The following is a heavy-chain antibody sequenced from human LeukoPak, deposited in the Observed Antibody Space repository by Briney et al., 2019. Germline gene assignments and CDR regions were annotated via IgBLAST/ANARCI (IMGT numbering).Heavy chain of an antibody. D-gene: IGHD2-8*01. CDR3: ARGRMVYHFDY. Sequence: ASVKVSCKASGGTFSSYAISWVRQAPGQGLEWMGGIIPIFGTANYAQKFQGRVTITADESTSTAYMGLSSLRSEDTAVYYCARGRMVYHFDYWGQGTLVTVSS. CDR1: GGTFSSYA. V-gene: IGHV1-69*01. CDR2: IIPIFGTA. J-gene: IGHJ4*02.